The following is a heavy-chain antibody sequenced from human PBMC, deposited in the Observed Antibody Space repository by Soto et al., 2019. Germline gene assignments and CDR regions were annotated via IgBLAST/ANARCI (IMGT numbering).Heavy chain of an antibody. CDR3: AKDPKRDATVTTLYYYYGMDV. Sequence: EVQLLESGGGLVQPGGSLRLSCAASGFTFSSYAMSWVRQAPGKGLEWVSAISGSGGSTYYADSVKGRFTISRDNSKNTLYLQMNSLRAEDTAVYYCAKDPKRDATVTTLYYYYGMDVWGQGTTVTVSS. V-gene: IGHV3-23*01. CDR1: GFTFSSYA. CDR2: ISGSGGST. J-gene: IGHJ6*02. D-gene: IGHD4-17*01.